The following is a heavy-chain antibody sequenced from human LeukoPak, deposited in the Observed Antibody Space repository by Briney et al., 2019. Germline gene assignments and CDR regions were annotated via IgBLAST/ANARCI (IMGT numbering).Heavy chain of an antibody. CDR1: GFTFSTYL. V-gene: IGHV3-21*01. D-gene: IGHD3-3*01. CDR2: ISRSSNYI. J-gene: IGHJ3*02. Sequence: GGSLRLSCAASGFTFSTYLMSWVRQAPGKGLEWVSSISRSSNYIYYADSLKGRFTISRDNAKNSLYLQMNSLRDEDTAVYYCARALVEASGLLSPGAFDIWGQGTMVIVSS. CDR3: ARALVEASGLLSPGAFDI.